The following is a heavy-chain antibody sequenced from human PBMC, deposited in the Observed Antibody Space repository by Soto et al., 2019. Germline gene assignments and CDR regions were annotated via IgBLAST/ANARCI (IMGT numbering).Heavy chain of an antibody. J-gene: IGHJ4*02. V-gene: IGHV4-59*11. CDR2: ISYSGST. CDR3: ARADPDASVGY. D-gene: IGHD3-16*01. CDR1: GGYMSSHY. Sequence: ETLSLTCTVSGGYMSSHYWTWLRQPPGKGLEWIGYISYSGSTYYNPSLKSRVTISADTSRNQFSLKLSSVIAADTAVYYCARADPDASVGYWGQGTLVTVSS.